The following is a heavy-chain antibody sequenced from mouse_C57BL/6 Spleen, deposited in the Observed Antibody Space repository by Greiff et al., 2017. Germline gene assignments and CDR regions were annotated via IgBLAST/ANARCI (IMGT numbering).Heavy chain of an antibody. CDR3: ARDYDYDVGGFAY. Sequence: EVQLQQSGGDLVKPGGSLKLSCAASGFTFSSYGMSWVRQTPDKRLEWVATISSGGSYTYYPDSVKGRFTISRDNAKNTLYLQMSSLKSEDTAMYYCARDYDYDVGGFAYWGQGTLVTVSA. V-gene: IGHV5-6*01. J-gene: IGHJ3*01. CDR2: ISSGGSYT. CDR1: GFTFSSYG. D-gene: IGHD2-4*01.